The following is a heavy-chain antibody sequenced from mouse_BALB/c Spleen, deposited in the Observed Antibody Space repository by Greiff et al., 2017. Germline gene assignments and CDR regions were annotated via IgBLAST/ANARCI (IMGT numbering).Heavy chain of an antibody. CDR1: GFSLTSYG. Sequence: QVQLQQSGPGLVAPSQSLSISCTAFGFSLTSYGVHWVRQPPGKGLEWLGVICAGGSTNYNSALMSRLSISNDNSKSQVFLKMNSLQTDDTAMYYCARGRDRYKYYYAMDYWGQGTSVTVSS. CDR2: ICAGGST. D-gene: IGHD2-14*01. V-gene: IGHV2-9*02. J-gene: IGHJ4*01. CDR3: ARGRDRYKYYYAMDY.